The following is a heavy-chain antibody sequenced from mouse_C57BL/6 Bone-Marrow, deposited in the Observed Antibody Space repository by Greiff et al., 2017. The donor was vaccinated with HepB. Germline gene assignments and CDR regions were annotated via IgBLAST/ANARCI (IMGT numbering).Heavy chain of an antibody. Sequence: QVQLQQSGAELVRPGSSVKLSCKASGYTFTSYWVHWVKQRPIQGLEWIGNIDPSDSETHYNQKFKNKATLTVDKSSSTAYMQLSSLTSEDSAVYYCARSYGSSYGYIDVWGTGTTVTVSS. V-gene: IGHV1-52*01. CDR2: IDPSDSET. CDR3: ARSYGSSYGYIDV. D-gene: IGHD1-1*01. CDR1: GYTFTSYW. J-gene: IGHJ1*03.